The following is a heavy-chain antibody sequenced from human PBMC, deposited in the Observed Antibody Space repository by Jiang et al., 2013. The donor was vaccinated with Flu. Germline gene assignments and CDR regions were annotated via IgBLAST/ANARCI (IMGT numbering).Heavy chain of an antibody. CDR3: ARDRWSDTADNWFDP. Sequence: PGLVKPSETLSLTCTVSGGSISSYYWSWIRQPPGKGLEWIGYIYYSGSTNYNPSLKSRVTISVDTSKNQFSLKLSSVTAADTAVYYCARDRWSDTADNWFDPWGQGTLVIVSS. CDR1: GGSISSYY. D-gene: IGHD5-18*01. CDR2: IYYSGST. J-gene: IGHJ5*02. V-gene: IGHV4-59*01.